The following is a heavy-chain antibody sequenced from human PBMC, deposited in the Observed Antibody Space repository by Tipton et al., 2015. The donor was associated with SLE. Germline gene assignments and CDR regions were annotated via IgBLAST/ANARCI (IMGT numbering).Heavy chain of an antibody. J-gene: IGHJ4*02. CDR2: INEDGSIT. V-gene: IGHV3-74*01. D-gene: IGHD6-19*01. Sequence: SLRLSCAASGFTFSSYWMHWVRQAPGKGLVWVSRINEDGSITSYEDSVKGRFNISRDNSKNTLYLQLNSLRTEDTAVYYCARGPRGITVAGAMNNWGQGTLVTVSS. CDR1: GFTFSSYW. CDR3: ARGPRGITVAGAMNN.